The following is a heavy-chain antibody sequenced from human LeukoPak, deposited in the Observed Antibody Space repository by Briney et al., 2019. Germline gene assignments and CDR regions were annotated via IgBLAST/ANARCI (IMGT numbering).Heavy chain of an antibody. D-gene: IGHD2-2*01. J-gene: IGHJ6*03. CDR3: ARRGPAGKGCYYYYMDV. V-gene: IGHV3-48*03. CDR1: GFTFSSYE. Sequence: PGGSLRLSCAASGFTFSSYEMNWVRQAPGKGLEWVSYISSSGSTIYYADSVKGRFTISRDNAKNSLYLQMNSLRAEDTAVYYCARRGPAGKGCYYYYMDVWGKGTTVTVSS. CDR2: ISSSGSTI.